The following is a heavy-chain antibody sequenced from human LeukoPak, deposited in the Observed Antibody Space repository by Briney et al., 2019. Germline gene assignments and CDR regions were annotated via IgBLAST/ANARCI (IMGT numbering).Heavy chain of an antibody. V-gene: IGHV1-69*13. CDR1: GGTFSSYA. D-gene: IGHD7-27*01. Sequence: SVKVSCKASGGTFSSYAISWVRQAPGQGLEWKGGIIPIFGTANYAQKFQGRVTITADESTSTAYMELSSLRSEDTTVYYCARGTGETGAKFDYWGQGTLVTVSS. CDR3: ARGTGETGAKFDY. J-gene: IGHJ4*02. CDR2: IIPIFGTA.